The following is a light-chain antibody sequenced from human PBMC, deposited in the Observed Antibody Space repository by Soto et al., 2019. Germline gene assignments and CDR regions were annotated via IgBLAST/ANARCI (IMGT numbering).Light chain of an antibody. CDR3: QQYLNRWT. Sequence: DIQMTQSPSTLSASVGDRVTITCRASQSINTWLAWYQQKPGKAPKLLIYKASSLEGGVPSRFSGIGSGTEFTLTISSLQPDDFATYYCQQYLNRWTFGQGTKVDIK. CDR1: QSINTW. V-gene: IGKV1-5*03. CDR2: KAS. J-gene: IGKJ1*01.